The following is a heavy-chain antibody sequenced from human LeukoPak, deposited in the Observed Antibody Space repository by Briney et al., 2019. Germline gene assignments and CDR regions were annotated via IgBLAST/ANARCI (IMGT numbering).Heavy chain of an antibody. CDR2: INPNSGGT. D-gene: IGHD5-24*01. CDR3: SRGPTIRGRWFDP. J-gene: IGHJ5*02. CDR1: GYTFTGYY. V-gene: IGHV1-2*02. Sequence: WASVKVSCKASGYTFTGYYMHWVRQAPGQGLEWMGWINPNSGGTNYAQKFQGRVTMTRDTSISTAYMELSRLRSDDTAVYYCSRGPTIRGRWFDPWGQGTLVTVSS.